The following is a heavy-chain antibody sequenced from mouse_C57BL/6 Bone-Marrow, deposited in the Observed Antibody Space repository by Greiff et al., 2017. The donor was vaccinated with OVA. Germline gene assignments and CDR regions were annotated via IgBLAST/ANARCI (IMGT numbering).Heavy chain of an antibody. CDR3: ARQGNLFAY. V-gene: IGHV5-6*01. CDR2: ISIGGSYT. CDR1: GFTFSSYG. Sequence: EVTLGEAGGDLVKPGGSLKLSCAASGFTFSSYGMSWLPHTPYKRHHWVATISIGGSYTYYPDSVKGRFTISRDNAKNTLYLQLSSLKSEDTAMYYCARQGNLFAYWGQGTLVTVSA. J-gene: IGHJ3*01.